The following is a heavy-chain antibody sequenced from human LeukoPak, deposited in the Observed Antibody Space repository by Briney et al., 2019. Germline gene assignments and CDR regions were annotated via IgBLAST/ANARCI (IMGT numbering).Heavy chain of an antibody. Sequence: PGRSLRLSCAASGFTFSSYGMHWVRQAPGKGLEWVAVISYDGSNKYYADSVKGRFTISRDNSKNTLYLQMNSLRAEDTALFYCARDPIVVVPALVYYMDVWGKGTTVTVSS. J-gene: IGHJ6*03. CDR1: GFTFSSYG. CDR3: ARDPIVVVPALVYYMDV. CDR2: ISYDGSNK. V-gene: IGHV3-30*03. D-gene: IGHD2-2*01.